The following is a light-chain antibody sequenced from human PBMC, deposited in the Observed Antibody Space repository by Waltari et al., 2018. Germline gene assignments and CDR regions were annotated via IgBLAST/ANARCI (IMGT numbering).Light chain of an antibody. CDR3: QQLHSSPLT. Sequence: DIQLTQSPSFLSASVRDRVTITCRASQVINNYLAWYQQKPGKAPKLLIYAAFTLQTGVPSRFSGSGSGTEFTLTIRSLQPGDFATYYCQQLHSSPLTFGGGTKVEIK. CDR2: AAF. V-gene: IGKV1-9*01. J-gene: IGKJ4*01. CDR1: QVINNY.